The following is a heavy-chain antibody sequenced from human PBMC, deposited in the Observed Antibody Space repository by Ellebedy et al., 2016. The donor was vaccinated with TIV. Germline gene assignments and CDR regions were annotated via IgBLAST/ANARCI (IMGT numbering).Heavy chain of an antibody. CDR3: ARSESIPSIWFGELSLFDY. J-gene: IGHJ4*02. D-gene: IGHD3-10*01. V-gene: IGHV2-5*02. Sequence: SGPTLVKPTQTLTLTCTFSGFSLSTNGVGVGWVRQPPGKALEWLALIYWDDDKRYSPSLNSRLTISKNTSKHQVVLAMTNMDPVDTATYYCARSESIPSIWFGELSLFDYWGQGTLVTVSS. CDR1: GFSLSTNGVG. CDR2: IYWDDDK.